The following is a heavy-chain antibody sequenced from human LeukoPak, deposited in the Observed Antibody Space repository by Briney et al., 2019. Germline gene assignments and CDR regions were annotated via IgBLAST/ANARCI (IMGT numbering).Heavy chain of an antibody. CDR2: IIPIFGTA. CDR1: GGTFSSYA. CDR3: ARDPNVGATFHNWFDP. Sequence: GASVNVSCKASGGTFSSYAISWVRQAPGQGREWMGGIIPIFGTANYAQKFQGRVTITADESTSTAYMDLSSLRSEDTAVYYCARDPNVGATFHNWFDPWGQGTLVTVSS. D-gene: IGHD1-26*01. V-gene: IGHV1-69*13. J-gene: IGHJ5*02.